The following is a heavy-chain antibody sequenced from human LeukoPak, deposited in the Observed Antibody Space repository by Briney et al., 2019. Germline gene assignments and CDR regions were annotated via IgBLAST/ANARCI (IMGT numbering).Heavy chain of an antibody. Sequence: GGSLRLSCTASGFTLGSHDMHWVRQIPGQGLEWVAAVSSGFHAFFADSVQGRFTVSREDARNSLYLQMNSLRAGDTAVYYCVREARGYHYTCFDYWGQGTLVTV. CDR3: VREARGYHYTCFDY. CDR2: VSSGFHA. CDR1: GFTLGSHD. J-gene: IGHJ4*02. V-gene: IGHV3-13*01. D-gene: IGHD5-18*01.